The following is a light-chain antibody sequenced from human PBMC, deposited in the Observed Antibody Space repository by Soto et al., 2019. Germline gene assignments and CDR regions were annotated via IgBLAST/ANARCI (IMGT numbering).Light chain of an antibody. V-gene: IGKV1-27*01. CDR2: AAS. Sequence: DIQMTQSPSSLSASLGDRVTITCRASQGIASYLAWYQQKPGKVPKLLIYAASSLQSGVPSRFSGSGSGTDLTLTIRGLQPEDVATYYCQKYNGALWAFGQGTKVDIK. CDR3: QKYNGALWA. CDR1: QGIASY. J-gene: IGKJ1*01.